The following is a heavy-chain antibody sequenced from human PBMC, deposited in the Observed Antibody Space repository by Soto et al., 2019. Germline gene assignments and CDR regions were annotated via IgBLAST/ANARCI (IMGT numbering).Heavy chain of an antibody. V-gene: IGHV3-15*07. CDR3: TTGIGYCRGGSCYLNAFDI. D-gene: IGHD2-15*01. Sequence: LRLSCAASGFTFSNAWMNWVRQAPGKGLEWVGRIKSKTDGGTTDYAAPVKGRFTISRDDSKNTLYLQMNSLKTEDTAVYYCTTGIGYCRGGSCYLNAFDIWGQGTMVTVSS. CDR1: GFTFSNAW. J-gene: IGHJ3*02. CDR2: IKSKTDGGTT.